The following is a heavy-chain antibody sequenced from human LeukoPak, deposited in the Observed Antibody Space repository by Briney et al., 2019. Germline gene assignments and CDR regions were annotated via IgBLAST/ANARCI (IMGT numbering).Heavy chain of an antibody. CDR3: AKGVASSIWNAMDV. CDR1: GFPFSGYG. CDR2: ISDDARNE. J-gene: IGHJ4*02. Sequence: GGSLRLSCAASGFPFSGYGMNWVRQAPGKGLEWVTVISDDARNEDYTDSVKGRFTISRDNSKNILYLQMNSLRVEDTAVYYCAKGVASSIWNAMDVWGQGTLVTVSS. V-gene: IGHV3-30*18. D-gene: IGHD1-1*01.